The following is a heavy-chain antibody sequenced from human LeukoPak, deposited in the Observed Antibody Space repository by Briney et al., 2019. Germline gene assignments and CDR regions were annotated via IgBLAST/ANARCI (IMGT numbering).Heavy chain of an antibody. Sequence: SETLSLTCTVSGGSISSSSYYWGWIRQPPGKGLEWIGSIYYSGSTYYNPSLKSRVTISVDTSKNQFSLKLSSVTAADTAVYYCARHIWWSSSSGGIFDYWGQGTLVTVSS. CDR1: GGSISSSSYY. V-gene: IGHV4-39*01. D-gene: IGHD6-6*01. CDR3: ARHIWWSSSSGGIFDY. CDR2: IYYSGST. J-gene: IGHJ4*02.